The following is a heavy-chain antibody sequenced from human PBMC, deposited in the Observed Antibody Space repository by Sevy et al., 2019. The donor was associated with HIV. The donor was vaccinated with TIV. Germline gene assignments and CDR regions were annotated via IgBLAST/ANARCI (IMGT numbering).Heavy chain of an antibody. CDR1: GGSISSSSYY. Sequence: SETLSLTCTVSGGSISSSSYYWGWLRQPPGKGLEWSGSIYYGGSTYYNPSLRRRATITVDTYKNQFPRKLSSVAAAETALYYCASLPVSQWLRVDYWGQGTLVTVSS. CDR3: ASLPVSQWLRVDY. V-gene: IGHV4-39*01. CDR2: IYYGGST. J-gene: IGHJ4*02. D-gene: IGHD5-12*01.